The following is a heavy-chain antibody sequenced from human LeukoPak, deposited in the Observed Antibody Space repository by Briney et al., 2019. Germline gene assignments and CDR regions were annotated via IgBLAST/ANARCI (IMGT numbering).Heavy chain of an antibody. CDR2: IYTSGST. CDR1: GGSISSYY. CDR3: ASGGLYSGSYYVDY. J-gene: IGHJ4*02. Sequence: PSETLSLTCTVSGGSISSYYWSWIRQPAGKGLEWIGRIYTSGSTNYNPSLKSRVTMSVDTSKNQFSLKLSSVTAADTAVYYCASGGLYSGSYYVDYWGQGTLVTVSS. V-gene: IGHV4-4*07. D-gene: IGHD1-26*01.